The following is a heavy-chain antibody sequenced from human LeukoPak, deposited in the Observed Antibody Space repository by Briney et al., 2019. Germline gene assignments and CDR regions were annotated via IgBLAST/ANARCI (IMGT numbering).Heavy chain of an antibody. CDR1: GYTFTSHA. Sequence: GASVKVSCKASGYTFTSHAMHWVRQAPGQRLEWMGWINTNTGNPTYAQGFTGRLVFSLDTSVSTAYLQISSLRAEDTALYYCARDKYQLPYEIDYWGQGTLVTVSS. CDR3: ARDKYQLPYEIDY. V-gene: IGHV7-4-1*02. D-gene: IGHD2-2*01. J-gene: IGHJ4*02. CDR2: INTNTGNP.